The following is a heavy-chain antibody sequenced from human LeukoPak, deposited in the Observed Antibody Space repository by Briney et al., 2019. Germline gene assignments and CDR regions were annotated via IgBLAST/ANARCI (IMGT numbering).Heavy chain of an antibody. CDR1: GFTVSSNS. CDR3: ARRAGEYSHPYDY. J-gene: IGHJ4*02. CDR2: IYSGGNT. Sequence: GALILSCTVSGFTVSSNSMSWVRQAPGKGLEWVSFIYSGGNTLYSDSVKGRFTISRDNSKNTLYLQMNSLRAEDTAVYYWARRAGEYSHPYDYWGQGTLVSVSS. V-gene: IGHV3-53*01. D-gene: IGHD4-17*01.